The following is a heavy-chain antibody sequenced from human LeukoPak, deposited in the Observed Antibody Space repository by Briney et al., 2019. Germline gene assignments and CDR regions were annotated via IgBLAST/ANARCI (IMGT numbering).Heavy chain of an antibody. CDR1: GFTFSSYA. D-gene: IGHD3-9*01. CDR2: ISYDGSNK. J-gene: IGHJ4*02. V-gene: IGHV3-30*04. CDR3: ARVRYFDLHDY. Sequence: PGGSLRLSCAASGFTFSSYAMHWVRQAPGKGLEWVAVISYDGSNKYYADSVKGRFTISRDNSKNTLYLQMNSLRAEDTAVYYCARVRYFDLHDYWGQGTLVTVSS.